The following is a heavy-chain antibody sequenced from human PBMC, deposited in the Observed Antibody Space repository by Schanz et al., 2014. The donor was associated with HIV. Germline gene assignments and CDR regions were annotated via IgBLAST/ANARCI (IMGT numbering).Heavy chain of an antibody. CDR3: AKDRNQYDSRYIGKGNYYYYYGMDV. J-gene: IGHJ6*02. CDR2: ISYDGTNK. D-gene: IGHD3-22*01. CDR1: GFTFDNYG. V-gene: IGHV3-30*18. Sequence: VQLLESGGGLVQPGRSLRLSCAASGFTFDNYGMHWVRQAPGKGLEWVAVISYDGTNKKFADSVKGRFTISRDNSKNTLYLQMKSLRPEDTAVYYCAKDRNQYDSRYIGKGNYYYYYGMDVWGQGTTVTVSS.